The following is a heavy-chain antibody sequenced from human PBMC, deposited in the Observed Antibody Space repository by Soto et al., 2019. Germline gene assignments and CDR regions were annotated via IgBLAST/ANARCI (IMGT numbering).Heavy chain of an antibody. V-gene: IGHV4-34*01. CDR1: GGSFSGYY. J-gene: IGHJ4*02. D-gene: IGHD3-3*01. CDR2: INHSGST. CDR3: ARGKYYDFWSGYYGSGPFDY. Sequence: PSETLSLTCAVYGGSFSGYYWSWIRQPPGKGLEWIGEINHSGSTNYNPSLKSRVTISVDTSKNQFSLKLSSVTAADTAVYYCARGKYYDFWSGYYGSGPFDYWGRGTLVTVS.